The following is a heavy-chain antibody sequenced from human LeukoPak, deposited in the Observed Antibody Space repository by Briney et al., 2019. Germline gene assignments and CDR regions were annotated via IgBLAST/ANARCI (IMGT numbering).Heavy chain of an antibody. Sequence: SETLSLTCNVSGVSVTNNNYYWAWIRQSPGEALEWIGSVFHRGRTFYNPSVKGRVTISLDTSKNQFSLKLDSVTSEDTSVYFCARDHPSGSFLGSWFDLWGQGTLVTVSS. CDR1: GVSVTNNNYY. J-gene: IGHJ5*02. CDR3: ARDHPSGSFLGSWFDL. D-gene: IGHD1-26*01. V-gene: IGHV4-39*02. CDR2: VFHRGRT.